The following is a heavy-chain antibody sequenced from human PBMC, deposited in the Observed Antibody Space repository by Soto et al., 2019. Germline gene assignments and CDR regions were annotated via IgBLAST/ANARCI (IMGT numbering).Heavy chain of an antibody. CDR3: YYYGASVGLDP. V-gene: IGHV4-30-4*01. CDR2: IYFSGST. D-gene: IGHD3-22*01. J-gene: IGHJ5*02. Sequence: SETLSLTCSVSGGSISSGDYYLSWIRQPPEKGLEWIAFIYFSGSTYYNPSLKSRLTISVDTSKNQFSLKLSSVTAADTAQSSGYYYGASVGLDPWGQGTLVTVSS. CDR1: GGSISSGDYY.